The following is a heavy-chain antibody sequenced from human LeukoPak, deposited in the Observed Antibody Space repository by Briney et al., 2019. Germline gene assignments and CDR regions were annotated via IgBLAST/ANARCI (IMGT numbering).Heavy chain of an antibody. D-gene: IGHD3-22*01. CDR2: ISASGGST. J-gene: IGHJ4*02. Sequence: GASLRLSCSASGFTSSSYAMSWVRQAPGKGLEWVSGISASGGSTDYADSVKGRFTISRDNSKNTLYLQMNSLRAEDTAVYYCARGCPVWLIRLCQFDYWGQGTLVTVSS. CDR3: ARGCPVWLIRLCQFDY. V-gene: IGHV3-23*01. CDR1: GFTSSSYA.